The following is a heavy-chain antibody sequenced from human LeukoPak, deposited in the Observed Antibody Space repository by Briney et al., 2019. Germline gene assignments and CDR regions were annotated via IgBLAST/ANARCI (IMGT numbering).Heavy chain of an antibody. CDR2: IRYDGSIK. Sequence: PGGSLRLSCGASGFTFSTYGMHWVRQAPGKGLEWVAFIRYDGSIKYYADSVKGRFTISRDNSKNTLYLQMNSLRAEDTAVYYCARDQGGPGWYFDLWGRGTLVTVSS. CDR1: GFTFSTYG. CDR3: ARDQGGPGWYFDL. D-gene: IGHD2-15*01. J-gene: IGHJ2*01. V-gene: IGHV3-30*02.